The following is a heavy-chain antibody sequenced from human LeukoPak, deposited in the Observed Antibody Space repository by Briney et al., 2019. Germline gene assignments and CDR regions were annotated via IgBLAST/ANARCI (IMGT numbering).Heavy chain of an antibody. CDR2: ISSSGNT. CDR1: GFTFSRSA. CDR3: VKGRISEDGLDF. D-gene: IGHD6-13*01. Sequence: GGSLRLSCAASGFTFSRSAMTWVRQTPGKGLDWVSSISSSGNTYYSDSVKGRFNISRENSKNMLYLQMNSLRAEDTAVYYCVKGRISEDGLDFWGQGTLVTVSS. J-gene: IGHJ4*02. V-gene: IGHV3-23*01.